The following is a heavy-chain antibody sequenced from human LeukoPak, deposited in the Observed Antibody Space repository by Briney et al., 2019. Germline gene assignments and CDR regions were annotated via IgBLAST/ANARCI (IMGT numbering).Heavy chain of an antibody. D-gene: IGHD6-13*01. V-gene: IGHV1-18*01. CDR1: GYTFISYG. J-gene: IGHJ4*02. Sequence: ASVKVSCKASGYTFISYGFSWVRQAPGQGPEWMGWISAYDGNTNSAQKFQGRVIMTTDTSASTAYMELSSLTSEDTAVYYCARGPRAAADDYWGQGTLVTVSS. CDR3: ARGPRAAADDY. CDR2: ISAYDGNT.